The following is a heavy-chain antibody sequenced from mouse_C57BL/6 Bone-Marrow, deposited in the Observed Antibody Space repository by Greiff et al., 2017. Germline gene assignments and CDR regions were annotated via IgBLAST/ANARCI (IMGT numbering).Heavy chain of an antibody. CDR2: IDPENGDT. D-gene: IGHD2-5*01. V-gene: IGHV14-4*01. CDR1: GFNIKDYY. CDR3: TTSSYSNLYFDY. Sequence: EVKLMESGAELVRPGASVKLSCTASGFNIKDYYMHWVKQRPEQGLEWIGWIDPENGDTEYASKFQGKATITADTSSNTAYMQLSSLTSEDTAVYYCTTSSYSNLYFDYWGQGTTLTVSS. J-gene: IGHJ2*01.